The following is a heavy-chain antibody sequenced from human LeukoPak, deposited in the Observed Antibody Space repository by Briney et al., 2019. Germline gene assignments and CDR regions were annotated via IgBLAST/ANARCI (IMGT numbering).Heavy chain of an antibody. CDR2: IRSKANSYAT. CDR1: GFTFSGSA. CDR3: TRRPPMVEGGMDV. J-gene: IGHJ6*02. V-gene: IGHV3-73*01. Sequence: PGGSLRLSCAASGFTFSGSAMHWVRQASGKGLEWVGRIRSKANSYATAYAASVKGRFTVSRDDSKNTAYLQMNSLKTEDTAVYYCTRRPPMVEGGMDVWGQGTMVTVSS. D-gene: IGHD3-10*01.